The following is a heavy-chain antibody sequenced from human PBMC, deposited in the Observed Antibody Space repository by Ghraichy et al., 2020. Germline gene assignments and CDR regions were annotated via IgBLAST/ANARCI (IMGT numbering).Heavy chain of an antibody. J-gene: IGHJ4*02. CDR2: SNGDGSIT. CDR3: VREWGQGLVPFDY. D-gene: IGHD6-19*01. Sequence: GGSLRLSCAASGFTFTSYWMHWVRQAPGKGLVWVSRSNGDGSITNYADSVKGRFTISRDNAKNTLYLQMNSLRVEDTAVYYCVREWGQGLVPFDYWGQGTLVTVSS. CDR1: GFTFTSYW. V-gene: IGHV3-74*01.